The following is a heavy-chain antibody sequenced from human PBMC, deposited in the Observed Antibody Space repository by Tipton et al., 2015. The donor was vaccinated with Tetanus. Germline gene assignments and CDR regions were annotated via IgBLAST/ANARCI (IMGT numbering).Heavy chain of an antibody. V-gene: IGHV4-59*12. CDR2: IYYSGST. CDR3: ASSDLGYCSGGSCYYFDY. CDR1: GGSISSYY. J-gene: IGHJ4*02. Sequence: LRLSCTVSGGSISSYYWSWIRQPPGKGLEWIGYIYYSGSTNYNPSLKSRVTISVDTSKNQFSLKLSSVTAADTAVYYCASSDLGYCSGGSCYYFDYWGQGTLVTVSS. D-gene: IGHD2-15*01.